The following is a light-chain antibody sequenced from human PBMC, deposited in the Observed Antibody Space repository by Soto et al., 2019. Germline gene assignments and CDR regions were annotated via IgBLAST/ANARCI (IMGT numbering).Light chain of an antibody. CDR3: QQYGLSHT. CDR1: QSISNW. Sequence: DIQMTQSPSTLSASVGDRVIITCRASQSISNWLAWCQQKPGKAPKLLIYKASSLESGVPSRFSGSGSGTEFTLTISSLQPDDFAVYYCQQYGLSHTFGQGTKLEIK. V-gene: IGKV1-5*03. CDR2: KAS. J-gene: IGKJ2*01.